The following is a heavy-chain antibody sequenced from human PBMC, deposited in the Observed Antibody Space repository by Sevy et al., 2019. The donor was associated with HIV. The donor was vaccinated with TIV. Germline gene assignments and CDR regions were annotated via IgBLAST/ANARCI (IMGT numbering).Heavy chain of an antibody. CDR3: ARDMKYSSSWYKGDNYYYYGMDV. CDR2: INAGNGNT. CDR1: GYTFTSYA. D-gene: IGHD6-13*01. V-gene: IGHV1-3*01. Sequence: ASVKVSCKASGYTFTSYAMHWVRQAPGQRLEGMGWINAGNGNTKYSQKFQGRATIIRDKSASAAYMELRSLRSEDTAVYYCARDMKYSSSWYKGDNYYYYGMDVWGQGTTVTVSS. J-gene: IGHJ6*02.